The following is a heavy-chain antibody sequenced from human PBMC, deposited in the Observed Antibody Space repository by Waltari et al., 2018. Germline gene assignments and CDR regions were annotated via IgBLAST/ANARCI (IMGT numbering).Heavy chain of an antibody. J-gene: IGHJ3*02. CDR3: ARVDTIFGVVPHAYSFDI. Sequence: QVHLHESGPGLAQTSQTLSLTWSVSGASRNRGDYYWSWIRQPPGKGLEWIGYISYSGTTYYTPAQKSRVSISLDTAKTDFSLEVRSFTAADTVMYYCARVDTIFGVVPHAYSFDIWGQGTIVTVAS. D-gene: IGHD3-3*01. V-gene: IGHV4-30-4*08. CDR2: ISYSGTT. CDR1: GASRNRGDYY.